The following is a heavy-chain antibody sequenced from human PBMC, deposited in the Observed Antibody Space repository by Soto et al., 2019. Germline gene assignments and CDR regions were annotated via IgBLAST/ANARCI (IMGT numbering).Heavy chain of an antibody. CDR2: ISYDGSNK. J-gene: IGHJ4*02. D-gene: IGHD3-22*01. CDR1: GFTFSSYA. CDR3: ASYLITMIVGSLDY. Sequence: GGSLRLSCAASGFTFSSYAMHWVRQAPGKGLEWVAVISYDGSNKYYADSVKGRFTISRDNSKNTLYLQMNSLRAEDTAVYYCASYLITMIVGSLDYWGQGTLVTVSS. V-gene: IGHV3-30-3*01.